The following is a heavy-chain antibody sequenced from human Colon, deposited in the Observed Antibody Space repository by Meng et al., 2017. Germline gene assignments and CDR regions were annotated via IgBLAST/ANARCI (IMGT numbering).Heavy chain of an antibody. CDR2: MSPSSGNT. CDR1: GYTFTSYE. J-gene: IGHJ4*02. Sequence: QWRMVQSGAEVKKPGASVKVSCKASGYTFTSYEINWMRQAPGQGFEWMGWMSPSSGNTGYAQKFQGRVTMTRNISITTAYMELSSLRFDDTGVYYCARTATRWGQGTLVTVSS. V-gene: IGHV1-8*01. CDR3: ARTATR.